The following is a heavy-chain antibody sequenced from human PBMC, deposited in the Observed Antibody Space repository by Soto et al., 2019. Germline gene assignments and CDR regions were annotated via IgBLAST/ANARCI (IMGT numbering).Heavy chain of an antibody. CDR1: GRSMNNNY. V-gene: IGHV4-59*01. J-gene: IGHJ4*02. Sequence: NPSETLSLTCTVSGRSMNNNYWSWIRQPPGRGLEWIGYIFSNGRTNYNPSLESRVTISVDTSKNQLSLKLTSVTAADTAVYYCARGGDNSPWYYSLWGQGTLVTVSS. D-gene: IGHD3-16*01. CDR3: ARGGDNSPWYYSL. CDR2: IFSNGRT.